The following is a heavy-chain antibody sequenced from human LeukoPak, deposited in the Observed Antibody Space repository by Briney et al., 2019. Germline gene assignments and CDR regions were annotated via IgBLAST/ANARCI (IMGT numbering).Heavy chain of an antibody. D-gene: IGHD5-18*01. J-gene: IGHJ4*02. CDR2: NNKDGSSI. CDR3: ARGYTYGSIDY. Sequence: TGGSLSLSCAASGFTFSSFWMHWVRQVPGEGLVWVSRNNKDGSSITYADSVKGRFTISRDNAKNTLYLQMNSLRAEDTSVYYCARGYTYGSIDYWGQGTLVTVSS. CDR1: GFTFSSFW. V-gene: IGHV3-74*03.